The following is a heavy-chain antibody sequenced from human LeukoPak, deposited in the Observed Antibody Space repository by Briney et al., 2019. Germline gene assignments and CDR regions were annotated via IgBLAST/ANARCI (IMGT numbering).Heavy chain of an antibody. J-gene: IGHJ4*02. CDR1: GYTFTGYY. CDR2: INPNSGGT. Sequence: ASVKVSCKASGYTFTGYYMHWVRQAPGQGLEWMGWINPNSGGTNYAQTFQGRVTMTRDTSISTAYMELSRLRSDDTAVYYCARECSGGSCWGYWGQGTLVTVSS. CDR3: ARECSGGSCWGY. V-gene: IGHV1-2*02. D-gene: IGHD2-15*01.